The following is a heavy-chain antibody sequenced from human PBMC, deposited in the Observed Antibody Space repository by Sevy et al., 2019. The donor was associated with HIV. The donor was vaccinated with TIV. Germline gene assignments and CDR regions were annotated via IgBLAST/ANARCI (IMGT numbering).Heavy chain of an antibody. Sequence: GGSLRLSCAASGLSFSNAWMAWVRQAPGKGLEWVGRIRSETGGWTTDFAAFAKGKFTISRDDPKNTLYLQMNSLKTEDTAVYYCAIDHRRDGMIVVPFEKWGLGTLVSVSS. CDR2: IRSETGGWTT. CDR1: GLSFSNAW. V-gene: IGHV3-15*01. D-gene: IGHD3-22*01. CDR3: AIDHRRDGMIVVPFEK. J-gene: IGHJ4*02.